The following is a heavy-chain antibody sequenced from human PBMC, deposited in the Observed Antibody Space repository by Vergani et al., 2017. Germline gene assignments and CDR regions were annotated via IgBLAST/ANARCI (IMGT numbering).Heavy chain of an antibody. CDR3: ARFPNIVGENWFDS. CDR1: GYSISTSNYY. D-gene: IGHD2/OR15-2a*01. Sequence: QLQLQQSGPGLVKPSETLSLTCTVSGYSISTSNYYWGWIRQPPGKGLEWIGNIYYTGSTYYNPSLKSRVTISVDTSKDHFSLQLSSVTATDTAVYYCARFPNIVGENWFDSWCQGTLVTVSS. J-gene: IGHJ5*01. V-gene: IGHV4-39*02. CDR2: IYYTGST.